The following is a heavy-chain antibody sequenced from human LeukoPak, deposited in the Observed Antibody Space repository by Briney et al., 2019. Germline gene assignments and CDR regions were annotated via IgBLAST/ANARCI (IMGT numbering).Heavy chain of an antibody. J-gene: IGHJ4*02. V-gene: IGHV3-66*01. Sequence: GGSLRVSCAASGFTVSSNYMSWVRQARGKGLEWVSVIYSGGSTYYADSVKGRFTISRDNSKNTLYLQMNSLRAEDTAVYYCARDRGVATRRGYFDYWGQGTLVTVSS. CDR2: IYSGGST. CDR3: ARDRGVATRRGYFDY. D-gene: IGHD5-12*01. CDR1: GFTVSSNY.